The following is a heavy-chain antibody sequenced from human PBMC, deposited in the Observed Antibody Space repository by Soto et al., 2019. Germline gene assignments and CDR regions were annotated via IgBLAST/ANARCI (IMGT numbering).Heavy chain of an antibody. Sequence: GESQKISCNGSGYSFTSYLIGWGRQMPGRGLEWVGIIYPGDSDTRYSPSFQGQVTITADKSISTAYLQWSSLKAADTAMYYCARPYKIAAADNWFDPWGQGTLVTVSS. J-gene: IGHJ5*02. CDR3: ARPYKIAAADNWFDP. D-gene: IGHD6-13*01. V-gene: IGHV5-51*01. CDR2: IYPGDSDT. CDR1: GYSFTSYL.